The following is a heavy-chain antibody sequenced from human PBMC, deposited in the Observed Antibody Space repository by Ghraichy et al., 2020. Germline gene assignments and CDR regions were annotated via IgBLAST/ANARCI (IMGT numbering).Heavy chain of an antibody. CDR2: IIPILGIA. D-gene: IGHD6-6*01. CDR1: GGTFSSYA. V-gene: IGHV1-69*04. Sequence: SVKVSCKASGGTFSSYAISWVRQAPGQGLEWMGRIIPILGIANYAQKFQGRVTITADKSTSTAYMELSSLRSEDTAVYYCAAPYLVGLRYYGMDVWGQGTTVTVSS. CDR3: AAPYLVGLRYYGMDV. J-gene: IGHJ6*02.